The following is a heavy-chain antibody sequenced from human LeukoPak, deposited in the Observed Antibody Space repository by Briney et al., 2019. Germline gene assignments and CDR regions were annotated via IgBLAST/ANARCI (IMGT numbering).Heavy chain of an antibody. CDR2: IFHSGNT. D-gene: IGHD1-1*01. CDR3: ARDQGGIQLPGAFDI. CDR1: GDSISSGVYS. Sequence: PSETLSLTCAVSGDSISSGVYSWNWIRQPPGKGLEWIGYIFHSGNTYYNPSLKSRVTISVDRSKNLFSLRLTSVTAADTAVYYCARDQGGIQLPGAFDIWGQGTMVTVSS. J-gene: IGHJ3*02. V-gene: IGHV4-30-2*01.